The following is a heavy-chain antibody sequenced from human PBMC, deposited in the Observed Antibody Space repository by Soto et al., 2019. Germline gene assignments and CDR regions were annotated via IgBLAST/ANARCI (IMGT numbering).Heavy chain of an antibody. V-gene: IGHV3-21*01. D-gene: IGHD2-2*01. Sequence: KPGGSLRLSCAASGFTFSSYSMNWVRQAPGKGLEWVSSISSSSSYIYYADSVKGRFTISRDNAKNSLYLQMNSLRAEDTAVYYCARGWCSSTSCYYYYYYGMDVWGQGTTVTVSS. CDR3: ARGWCSSTSCYYYYYYGMDV. CDR1: GFTFSSYS. CDR2: ISSSSSYI. J-gene: IGHJ6*02.